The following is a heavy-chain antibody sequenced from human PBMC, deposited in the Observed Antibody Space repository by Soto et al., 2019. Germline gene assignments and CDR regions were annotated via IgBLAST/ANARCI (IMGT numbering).Heavy chain of an antibody. J-gene: IGHJ4*02. D-gene: IGHD6-19*01. V-gene: IGHV3-9*01. CDR2: ISWNSGSI. Sequence: GGSLRLSCAASGFTFDDYAMHWVRQAPGKGLEWVSGISWNSGSIGYADSVKGRFTISRDNAKNSLYLQMNSLRAEDTALYYCAKDMTPQPVAPDYWGQGTLVTVSS. CDR3: AKDMTPQPVAPDY. CDR1: GFTFDDYA.